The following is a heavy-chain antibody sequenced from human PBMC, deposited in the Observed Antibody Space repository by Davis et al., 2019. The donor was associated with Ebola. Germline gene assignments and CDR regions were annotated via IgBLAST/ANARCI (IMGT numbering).Heavy chain of an antibody. CDR3: ASGGYSGYDGYFDD. J-gene: IGHJ4*02. V-gene: IGHV4-39*01. D-gene: IGHD5-12*01. CDR1: GASISTHDYY. CDR2: IYYSGTT. Sequence: MPSETLSLTCTVSGASISTHDYYWGWIRQPPGKGLEWIGTIYYSGTTDCTPSLESRVTISADTSKNQFSLKLTSVTAADTAVYYCASGGYSGYDGYFDDWGQGTLVTVSS.